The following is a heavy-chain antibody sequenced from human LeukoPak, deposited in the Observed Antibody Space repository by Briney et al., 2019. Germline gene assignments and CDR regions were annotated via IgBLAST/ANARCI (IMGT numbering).Heavy chain of an antibody. Sequence: MTSQTLSLTCTVSGGSISSGSYYWSWIRQPAGKGLEWMGRIYTSGRTNYNPSLKRRVTISVDTSKHQFSLKLSSVTAADTAVYHCARDVDPEWLSPNWFDPWGQGTLVTVSS. V-gene: IGHV4-61*02. J-gene: IGHJ5*02. D-gene: IGHD3-3*01. CDR1: GGSISSGSYY. CDR3: ARDVDPEWLSPNWFDP. CDR2: IYTSGRT.